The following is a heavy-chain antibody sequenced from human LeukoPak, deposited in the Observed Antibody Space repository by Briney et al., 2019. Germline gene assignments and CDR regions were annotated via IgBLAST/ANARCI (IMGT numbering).Heavy chain of an antibody. Sequence: PGGSLRLSCAASGFTFSGPAMHWVRQASGKGLEWVGRIRSKANSYATAYAASVKGRFTISRDDSKNTAYLQMNSLKTEDTAVYYCTRHVGYYGSGKEPWFDPWGQGTLVTVSS. CDR1: GFTFSGPA. V-gene: IGHV3-73*01. CDR3: TRHVGYYGSGKEPWFDP. CDR2: IRSKANSYAT. J-gene: IGHJ5*02. D-gene: IGHD3-10*01.